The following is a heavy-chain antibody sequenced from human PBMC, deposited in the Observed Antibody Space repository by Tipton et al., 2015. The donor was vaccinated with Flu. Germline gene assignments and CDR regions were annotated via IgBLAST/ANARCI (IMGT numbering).Heavy chain of an antibody. CDR3: AKSLDYGDDGWFDP. CDR2: ISYDGSNK. CDR1: GFTFSSYG. J-gene: IGHJ5*02. V-gene: IGHV3-30*18. D-gene: IGHD4-17*01. Sequence: SLRLSCAASGFTFSSYGMHWVRQAPGKGLEWVAVISYDGSNKYYADSVKGRFTISRDNSKNTLYLQMSSLRAEDTAVYYCAKSLDYGDDGWFDPWGQGTLVTVSS.